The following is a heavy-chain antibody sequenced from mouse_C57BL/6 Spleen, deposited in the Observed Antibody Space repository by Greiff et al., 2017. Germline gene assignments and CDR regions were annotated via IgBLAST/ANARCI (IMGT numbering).Heavy chain of an antibody. CDR3: ASPYYGSSCGWFAY. V-gene: IGHV5-9*01. Sequence: DVKLVESGGGLVKPGGSLKLSCAASGFTFSSYTMSWVRQTPEKRLEWVATISGGGGNTYYPDSVKGRFTISRDNAKNTLYLQMSSLRSEDTALYYCASPYYGSSCGWFAYWGQGTLVTVSA. CDR2: ISGGGGNT. J-gene: IGHJ3*01. D-gene: IGHD1-1*01. CDR1: GFTFSSYT.